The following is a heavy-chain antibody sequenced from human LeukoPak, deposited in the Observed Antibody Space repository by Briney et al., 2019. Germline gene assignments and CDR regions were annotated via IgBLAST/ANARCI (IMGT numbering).Heavy chain of an antibody. D-gene: IGHD3-10*01. CDR3: ASVWFGELLPY. V-gene: IGHV3-11*01. Sequence: PGGSLRLSCAASGFTFSDYYMSWIRQAPGKGLEWVSYISSSGSTIYYADSVKGRFTTSRNNAKNSLYLQMNSLRAEDTAVYYCASVWFGELLPYWGQGTLVTVSS. CDR2: ISSSGSTI. CDR1: GFTFSDYY. J-gene: IGHJ4*02.